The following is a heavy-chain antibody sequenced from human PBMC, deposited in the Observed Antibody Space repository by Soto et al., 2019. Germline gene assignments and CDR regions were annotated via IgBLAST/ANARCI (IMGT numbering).Heavy chain of an antibody. Sequence: GGSLRLSCAASGFTFSSYSMNWVRQAPGKGLEWVSSISSSSSYIYYADSVKGRFTISRDNAKNSLYLQMNSLRAEDTAVYYCARERSPDCSSTSCPSYYYYYYMDVWGKGTTVTVSS. CDR2: ISSSSSYI. V-gene: IGHV3-21*01. D-gene: IGHD2-2*01. CDR3: ARERSPDCSSTSCPSYYYYYYMDV. CDR1: GFTFSSYS. J-gene: IGHJ6*03.